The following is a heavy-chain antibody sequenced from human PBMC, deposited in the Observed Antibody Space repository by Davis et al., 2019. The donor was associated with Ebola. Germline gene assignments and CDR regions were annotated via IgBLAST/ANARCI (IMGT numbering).Heavy chain of an antibody. V-gene: IGHV3-21*01. CDR3: ARDPSYYYGSGSYYDY. J-gene: IGHJ4*02. CDR1: GFTFSSYS. CDR2: ISSSSSYI. D-gene: IGHD3-10*01. Sequence: PGGSLRLSCAASGFTFSSYSMNWVRQAPGKGLEWVSSISSSSSYIYYADSVKGRFTISRDNAKNSLYLQMNSLRAEETAVYYCARDPSYYYGSGSYYDYWGQGTLVTVSS.